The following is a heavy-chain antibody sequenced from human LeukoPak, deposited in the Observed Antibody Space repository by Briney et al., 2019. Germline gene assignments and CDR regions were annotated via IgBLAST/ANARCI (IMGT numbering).Heavy chain of an antibody. V-gene: IGHV1-2*02. CDR2: INPNSGGT. D-gene: IGHD3-10*01. CDR1: GYTFTGYY. CDR3: ARLARGSNYYYGMDV. J-gene: IGHJ6*02. Sequence: GASVKVSCKASGYTFTGYYMHWVRRAPGQGLEWMGWINPNSGGTNYAQKFQGRVTMTRDTSISTAYMELSRLRSDDTAVYYCARLARGSNYYYGMDVWGQGTTVTVSS.